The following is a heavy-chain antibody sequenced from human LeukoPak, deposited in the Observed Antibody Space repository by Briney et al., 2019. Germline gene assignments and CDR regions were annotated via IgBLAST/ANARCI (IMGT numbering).Heavy chain of an antibody. V-gene: IGHV3-9*01. CDR1: GFTFDDYS. CDR2: ITWNKYNI. J-gene: IGHJ6*01. D-gene: IGHD3-22*01. Sequence: GGSLRLSCVASGFTFDDYSMHWVRQAPGKGLEWRSDITWNKYNIRYAGSVTGRFPISRDNVKNVLYLQMNSLTPEDTALYYCAKDLSSAITSALVLDVWGQGTTVTVSS. CDR3: AKDLSSAITSALVLDV.